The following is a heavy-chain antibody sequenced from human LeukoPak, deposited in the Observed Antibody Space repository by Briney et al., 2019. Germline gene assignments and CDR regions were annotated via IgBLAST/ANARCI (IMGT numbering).Heavy chain of an antibody. CDR3: AKVESYNAYDY. D-gene: IGHD5-24*01. CDR2: IHNHGTGP. CDR1: GFTFSSYS. Sequence: GGSLRLSCAASGFTFSSYSMHWVRQVPGKGLVWVSRIHNHGTGPIYADSVKGRFTISRDNAKNTLYLQMDSLRAEDTAVYYCAKVESYNAYDYWGQGTLVTVSS. V-gene: IGHV3-74*01. J-gene: IGHJ4*01.